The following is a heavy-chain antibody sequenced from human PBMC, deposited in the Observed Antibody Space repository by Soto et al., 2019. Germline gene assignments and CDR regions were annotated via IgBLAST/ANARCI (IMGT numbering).Heavy chain of an antibody. V-gene: IGHV4-39*01. J-gene: IGHJ5*02. D-gene: IGHD2-15*01. Sequence: PSETLSLTCTVSGGSISSSSYYWGWIRQPPGKGLEWIGSIYYSGSTYYNPSLKSRVTISVDTSKNQFSLKLSSVTAADTAVYYCARQWMGSLYCSGGSCYYNWFDPWGQGTLVTVSS. CDR3: ARQWMGSLYCSGGSCYYNWFDP. CDR1: GGSISSSSYY. CDR2: IYYSGST.